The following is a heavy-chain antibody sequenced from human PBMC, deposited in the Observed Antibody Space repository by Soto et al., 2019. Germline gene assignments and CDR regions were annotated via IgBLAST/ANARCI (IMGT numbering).Heavy chain of an antibody. CDR2: FYLYNDK. CDR3: VQSRCGGDCLRSYSSHYYYGVDV. V-gene: IGHV2-5*01. D-gene: IGHD2-21*02. Sequence: SGPTLVNPTQTLTLTCTFSGFSLSTGGVGVGWIRQPPGKALEWLALFYLYNDKRYSPSLNSRLTVTKDTSKNQVVLTMTNMDPVDTATYYCVQSRCGGDCLRSYSSHYYYGVDVWGQGISVTVSS. J-gene: IGHJ6*02. CDR1: GFSLSTGGVG.